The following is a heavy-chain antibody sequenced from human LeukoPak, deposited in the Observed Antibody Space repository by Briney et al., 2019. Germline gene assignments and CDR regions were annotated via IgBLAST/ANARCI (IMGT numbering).Heavy chain of an antibody. J-gene: IGHJ5*02. CDR2: TNPNSGGT. D-gene: IGHD6-13*01. CDR3: ARGLAAAGVYWFDP. Sequence: ASVKVSCKASGYTFTGYYLHWVRQAPGQGLEWMGWTNPNSGGTRYAQKFQGRVTVTRDTSISTTYMELSSLRSDDTAVHYCARGLAAAGVYWFDPWGQGTLVTVSS. V-gene: IGHV1-2*02. CDR1: GYTFTGYY.